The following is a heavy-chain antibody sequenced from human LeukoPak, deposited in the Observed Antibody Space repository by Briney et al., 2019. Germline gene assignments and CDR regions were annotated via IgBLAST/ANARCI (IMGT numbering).Heavy chain of an antibody. Sequence: PSETLSLTCAVSGGSISSGGYSWSWLRQPPGKGLEWIGYIYHSGSTYYNPSLKSRVTISVDRSKNQFSLKLSSVTAADTAVYYCARGQGPAAFDIWGQGTMVTVSS. V-gene: IGHV4-30-2*01. CDR1: GGSISSGGYS. CDR2: IYHSGST. J-gene: IGHJ3*02. CDR3: ARGQGPAAFDI.